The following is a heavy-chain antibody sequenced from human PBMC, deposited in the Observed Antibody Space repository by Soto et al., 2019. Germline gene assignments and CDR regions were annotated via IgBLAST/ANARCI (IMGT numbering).Heavy chain of an antibody. V-gene: IGHV3-13*01. J-gene: IGHJ3*02. D-gene: IGHD6-19*01. Sequence: EVQVLESGGGLAQPGGSLRLSCAASGFTSSNYAMSWVRQATGKGLEWVSAIATAGDKYYQGSVKGRFTISTENAKNSLYLQKNSLRAGDTAVYYGARVQRPDIAVAGMAFDIWGQGTMVTVSS. CDR3: ARVQRPDIAVAGMAFDI. CDR2: IATAGDK. CDR1: GFTSSNYA.